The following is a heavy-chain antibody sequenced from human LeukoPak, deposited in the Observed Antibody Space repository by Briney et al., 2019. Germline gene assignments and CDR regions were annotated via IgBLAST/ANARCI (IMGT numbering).Heavy chain of an antibody. J-gene: IGHJ4*02. D-gene: IGHD3-10*01. CDR3: ARRVIISSAYFDY. V-gene: IGHV4-39*01. CDR1: GGSISTSHYY. Sequence: PSETLSLTCTVSGGSISTSHYYWGWIRQPPGKGLEWIASIYYPGDTYYNPSLKSRVTISLDTSKDRVSLKLSSVSAADTAVYYCARRVIISSAYFDYWGKGTLVTVSS. CDR2: IYYPGDT.